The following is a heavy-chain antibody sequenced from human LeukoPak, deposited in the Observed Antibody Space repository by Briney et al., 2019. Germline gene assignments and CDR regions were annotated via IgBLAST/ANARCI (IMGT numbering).Heavy chain of an antibody. Sequence: SGGSLRLSCAASGFTFSSYSMNWVRQAPGKGLEWVSSISSSSSYIYYADSAKGRFTISRDNAKNSLYLQMNSLRAEDTAVYYCAVLGYCTNGVCYGQDYWGQGTLVTVSS. CDR3: AVLGYCTNGVCYGQDY. J-gene: IGHJ4*02. CDR1: GFTFSSYS. CDR2: ISSSSSYI. D-gene: IGHD2-8*01. V-gene: IGHV3-21*01.